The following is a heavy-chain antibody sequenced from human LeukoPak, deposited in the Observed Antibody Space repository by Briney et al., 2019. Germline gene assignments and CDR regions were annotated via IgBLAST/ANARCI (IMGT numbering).Heavy chain of an antibody. V-gene: IGHV4-39*01. D-gene: IGHD2-15*01. Sequence: SETLSLTCTVSGGSISSNSDYWGWIRQPPGKGLEWIGSIYYSGRTYYTPSLKSRVTISVDTSKNQFSLKLSSVTAADTAVYYCARRSGCSGGSCYSLWFDPWGQGTLVTVSS. CDR3: ARRSGCSGGSCYSLWFDP. J-gene: IGHJ5*02. CDR2: IYYSGRT. CDR1: GGSISSNSDY.